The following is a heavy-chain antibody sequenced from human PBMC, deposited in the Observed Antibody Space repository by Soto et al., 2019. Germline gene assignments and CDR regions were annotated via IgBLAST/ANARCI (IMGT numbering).Heavy chain of an antibody. CDR1: GYSFTSYW. CDR2: IYPGDSDT. CDR3: ALCVAVGCDLPDYYYGMDV. Sequence: PGESLKISCKGSGYSFTSYWIGWVRQMPGKGLEWMGIIYPGDSDTRYSPSFQGQVTISADKSISTAYLQWSSLKASDTAMYYCALCVAVGCDLPDYYYGMDVWGPGTTVTVSS. D-gene: IGHD2-15*01. V-gene: IGHV5-51*01. J-gene: IGHJ6*02.